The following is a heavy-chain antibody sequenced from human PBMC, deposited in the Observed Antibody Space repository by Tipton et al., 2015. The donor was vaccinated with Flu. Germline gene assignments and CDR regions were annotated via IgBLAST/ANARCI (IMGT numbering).Heavy chain of an antibody. CDR2: VYTNGTT. CDR1: GAYISSANYY. V-gene: IGHV4-61*02. J-gene: IGHJ3*01. Sequence: TLSLTCSVSGAYISSANYYWSWIRQPAGEALEWIGRVYTNGTTNYNPSLKSRVSISVDTSQNEFSLKLNSVTAADTAVYYCATDLWGPGTRVSVSS. CDR3: ATDL.